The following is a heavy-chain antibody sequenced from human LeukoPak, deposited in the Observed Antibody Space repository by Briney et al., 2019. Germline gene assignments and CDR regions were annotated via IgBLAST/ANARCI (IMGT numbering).Heavy chain of an antibody. Sequence: PGGSLRLSCAASGFTFSSYSMNWVRQAPGRGLEWVSSISGSSYYIYYADSVKGRFTISRDNAKNSLYLQMNSLRAEDTAVYYCAREFVAAATVDYWGQGTLVTVSS. CDR2: ISGSSYYI. V-gene: IGHV3-21*01. CDR1: GFTFSSYS. J-gene: IGHJ4*02. D-gene: IGHD6-13*01. CDR3: AREFVAAATVDY.